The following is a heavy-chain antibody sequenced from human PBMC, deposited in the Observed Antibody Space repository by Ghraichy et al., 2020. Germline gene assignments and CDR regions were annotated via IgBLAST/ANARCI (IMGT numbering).Heavy chain of an antibody. J-gene: IGHJ4*02. CDR2: INPNSGGT. Sequence: ASVKVSCKASGYTFTGYYMHWVRQAPGQGLEWMGWINPNSGGTNYAQKFQGRVTMTRDTSISTAYMELSRLRSDDTAVYYCASIAVAGSSQAEGFGYWGQGTLVTVSS. CDR3: ASIAVAGSSQAEGFGY. D-gene: IGHD6-19*01. CDR1: GYTFTGYY. V-gene: IGHV1-2*02.